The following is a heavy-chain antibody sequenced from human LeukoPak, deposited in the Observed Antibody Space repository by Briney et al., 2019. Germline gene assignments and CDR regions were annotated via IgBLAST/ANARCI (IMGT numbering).Heavy chain of an antibody. CDR2: IYYSGST. J-gene: IGHJ4*02. CDR1: DASISGHY. V-gene: IGHV4-59*11. Sequence: MASETLSLTCTVSDASISGHYLTWIRQPPGKGLEWIGYIYYSGSTNYNPSLKSRVTISVDTSKNQFSLKLSSVTAADTAVYYCARLNSGYCSSTSCYDGDYWGQGTLVTVSS. CDR3: ARLNSGYCSSTSCYDGDY. D-gene: IGHD2-2*01.